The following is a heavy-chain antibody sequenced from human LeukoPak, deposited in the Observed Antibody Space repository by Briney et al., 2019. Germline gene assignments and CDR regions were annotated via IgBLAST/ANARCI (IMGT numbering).Heavy chain of an antibody. CDR2: INPSGGST. CDR1: GYTFTSYG. D-gene: IGHD3-3*01. Sequence: ASVKVSCKASGYTFTSYGISWVRQAPGQGLEWMGIINPSGGSTSYAQKFQGRVTMTRDTSTSTVYMELSSLRSEDTAVYYCARDRGYDFWSGSGGIDYWGQGTLVTVSS. V-gene: IGHV1-46*01. J-gene: IGHJ4*02. CDR3: ARDRGYDFWSGSGGIDY.